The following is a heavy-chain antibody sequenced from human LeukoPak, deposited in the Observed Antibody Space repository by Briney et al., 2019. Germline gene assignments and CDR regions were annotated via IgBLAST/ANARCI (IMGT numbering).Heavy chain of an antibody. Sequence: SETLSLTCTVSGGSISSYYWSWIRQPPGKGLEWIGYIYYSGSTNYNPSLKSRVTISVDTSKNQFSLKLSSVTAADTAVYYCARAHVEAYYYYYMDVWGKGTTVTVSS. V-gene: IGHV4-59*01. CDR2: IYYSGST. CDR3: ARAHVEAYYYYYMDV. D-gene: IGHD3-3*01. J-gene: IGHJ6*03. CDR1: GGSISSYY.